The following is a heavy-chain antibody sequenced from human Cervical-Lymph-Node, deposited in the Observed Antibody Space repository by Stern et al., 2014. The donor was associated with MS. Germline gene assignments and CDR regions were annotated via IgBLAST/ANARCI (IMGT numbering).Heavy chain of an antibody. CDR3: ARETGHAGGAFDI. CDR2: INTKSGGT. D-gene: IGHD2-15*01. Sequence: QVQLVQSGAEVKKPGASAKVSCKASGYIFSGYYMHWVRQAPGQGLEWMGRINTKSGGTNYAQNFQGRVTMTRDTSISTAYMELSRLRSDDTAVYYCARETGHAGGAFDIWGQGTLVTVSS. J-gene: IGHJ3*02. V-gene: IGHV1-2*06. CDR1: GYIFSGYY.